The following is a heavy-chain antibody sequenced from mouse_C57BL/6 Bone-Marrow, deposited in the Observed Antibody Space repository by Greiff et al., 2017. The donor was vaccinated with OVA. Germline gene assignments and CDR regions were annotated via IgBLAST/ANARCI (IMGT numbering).Heavy chain of an antibody. V-gene: IGHV1-53*01. Sequence: VQLQQPGTELVKPGASVKLSCKASGYTFTSYWMHWVKQRPGQGLEWIGNINPSNGGTNYNEKFKSKATLTVDKSSSTAYMQLSSLTSEDSAVDYCARGTYGSPWFAYWGQGTLVTVSA. CDR1: GYTFTSYW. D-gene: IGHD1-1*01. CDR2: INPSNGGT. CDR3: ARGTYGSPWFAY. J-gene: IGHJ3*01.